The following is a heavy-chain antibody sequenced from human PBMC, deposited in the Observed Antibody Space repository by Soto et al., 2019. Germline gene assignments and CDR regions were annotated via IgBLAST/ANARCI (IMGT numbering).Heavy chain of an antibody. J-gene: IGHJ4*02. CDR2: INHSGST. CDR1: GGSFGGSY. CDR3: ARVPPPADIVVVVPSRGY. Sequence: PSEPLTLTFAVHGGSFGGSYWSWCRQPPGKGLEWFGEINHSGSTNYNPSLKSRATTSVDTSKNQSSLKLSSVTGADTAVYYCARVPPPADIVVVVPSRGYWGQGTLVTVSS. D-gene: IGHD2-15*01. V-gene: IGHV4-34*01.